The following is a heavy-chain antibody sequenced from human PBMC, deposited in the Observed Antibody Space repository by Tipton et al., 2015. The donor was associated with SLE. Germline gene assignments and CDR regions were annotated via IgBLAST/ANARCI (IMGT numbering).Heavy chain of an antibody. CDR3: ARVGYDYVWGCYRHDAFDI. CDR2: INHSGST. Sequence: TLSLTCAVYGGSFSGYYWSWIRQPPGKGLEWIGEINHSGSTNYNPSLKSRVTISVDTSKHQFSLKLSSVTAADTAVYYCARVGYDYVWGCYRHDAFDIWGQGTMVTGSS. V-gene: IGHV4-34*01. CDR1: GGSFSGYY. J-gene: IGHJ3*02. D-gene: IGHD3-16*02.